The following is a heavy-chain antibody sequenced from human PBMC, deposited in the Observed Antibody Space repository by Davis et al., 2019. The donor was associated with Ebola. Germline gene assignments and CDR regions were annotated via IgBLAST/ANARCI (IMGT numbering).Heavy chain of an antibody. V-gene: IGHV1-46*01. CDR2: INPSGGST. CDR3: ARGGSSSPYGMDV. D-gene: IGHD6-6*01. Sequence: AASVKVSCKASGYTFTSYGISWVRQAPGQGLEWMGIINPSGGSTSYAQKFQGRVTMTRDTSTSTVYMELSSLRSEDTAVYYCARGGSSSPYGMDVWGQGTTVTVSS. J-gene: IGHJ6*02. CDR1: GYTFTSYG.